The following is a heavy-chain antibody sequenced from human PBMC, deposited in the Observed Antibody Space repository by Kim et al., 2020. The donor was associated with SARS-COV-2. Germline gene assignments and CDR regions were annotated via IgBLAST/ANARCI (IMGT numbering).Heavy chain of an antibody. CDR3: ARLYPYCSSTSCQYYYYYYGMDV. CDR1: GYSFTSYW. CDR2: IYPGDSDT. J-gene: IGHJ6*02. V-gene: IGHV5-51*01. Sequence: GESLKISCKGSGYSFTSYWIGWVRQMPGKGLEWMGIIYPGDSDTRYSPSFQGQVTISADKSISTAYLQWSSLKASDTAMYYCARLYPYCSSTSCQYYYYYYGMDVWGQGTTVTVSS. D-gene: IGHD2-2*01.